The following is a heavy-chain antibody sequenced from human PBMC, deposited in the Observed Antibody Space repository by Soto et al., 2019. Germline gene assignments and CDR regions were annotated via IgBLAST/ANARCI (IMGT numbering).Heavy chain of an antibody. CDR3: GGGGVP. CDR2: IYYSGST. CDR1: GGSISSGGYY. Sequence: QVQLQESGPGLVKPSQTLSLTCTVSGGSISSGGYYWSWIRQHPGKGLEWIGSIYYSGSTYYNPFPKGRVTISGGPAKKQVSLKAGFGAGAGKGGYYLGGGGVPWGQGTLVTVSS. J-gene: IGHJ5*02. D-gene: IGHD3-16*01. V-gene: IGHV4-31*03.